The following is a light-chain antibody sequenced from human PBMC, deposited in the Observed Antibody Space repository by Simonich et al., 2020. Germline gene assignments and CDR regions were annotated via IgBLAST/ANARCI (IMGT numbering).Light chain of an antibody. Sequence: QSALTQPPSASGSPGQSVTISCTGTSSDVGGYNYVSWYQQHPGKAPKLMIYEVSKRPPGVPDRFSGSKSGNTASLTVSGLQAEDEADYYCSSYAGSNNYWVFGGGTKLTVL. V-gene: IGLV2-8*01. J-gene: IGLJ3*02. CDR1: SSDVGGYNY. CDR2: EVS. CDR3: SSYAGSNNYWV.